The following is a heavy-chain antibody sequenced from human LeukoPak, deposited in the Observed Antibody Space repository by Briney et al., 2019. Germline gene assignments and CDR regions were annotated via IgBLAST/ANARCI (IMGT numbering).Heavy chain of an antibody. CDR1: GNSVSNHY. D-gene: IGHD4-17*01. J-gene: IGHJ3*02. CDR3: ATSPTTVTYRGAFDI. Sequence: PSETLSLTCTVSGNSVSNHYWNWIRQPAGKGLEWIGRIYTSGTTNYNPSLKSRVTMSVDTSKSQFSLKLTSLIAADTAVYYCATSPTTVTYRGAFDIWGQGTMVTVSS. V-gene: IGHV4-4*07. CDR2: IYTSGTT.